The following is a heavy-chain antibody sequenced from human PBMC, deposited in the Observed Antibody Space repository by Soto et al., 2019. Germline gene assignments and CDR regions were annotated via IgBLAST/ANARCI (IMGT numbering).Heavy chain of an antibody. CDR1: GYAISSAYY. CDR2: IYHSGST. J-gene: IGHJ5*02. V-gene: IGHV4-38-2*01. Sequence: SETLSPTCAVSGYAISSAYYWGWIRQPPGKGLEWIGSIYHSGSTYYNPSLKSRVTISVDTSKNRFSLKLSSVTAADTGVNYCARDSPMYYGTLTGYPGLDPWGQGILVTVSS. CDR3: ARDSPMYYGTLTGYPGLDP. D-gene: IGHD3-9*01.